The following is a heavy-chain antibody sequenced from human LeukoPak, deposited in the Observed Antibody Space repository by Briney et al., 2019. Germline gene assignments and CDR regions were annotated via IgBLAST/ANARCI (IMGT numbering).Heavy chain of an antibody. V-gene: IGHV3-15*01. J-gene: IGHJ3*02. CDR3: TTDSVTARRDDAFDI. Sequence: AGGSLRLSCAASGFTFSNAWMSWVRQAPGKGLEWVGRIKRKTDGGTTDYAAPVKGRFTISREDSKNMLYLQMNSLKNEDTAVYYCTTDSVTARRDDAFDIWGQGTVTVSS. CDR2: IKRKTDGGTT. D-gene: IGHD2-21*02. CDR1: GFTFSNAW.